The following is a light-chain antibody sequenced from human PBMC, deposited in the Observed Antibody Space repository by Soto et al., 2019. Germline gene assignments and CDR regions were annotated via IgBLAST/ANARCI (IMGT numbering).Light chain of an antibody. CDR1: SSNIGAGYG. CDR2: DNS. J-gene: IGLJ1*01. CDR3: QSYDSSLSGSKV. Sequence: QPVLTQPPSVSGAPGQRVTISCTGSSSNIGAGYGVHWYQQLPGTAPKLLIYDNSNRPSGVPDRFSGSKSGTSASLAITGLQAEDEADYYCQSYDSSLSGSKVFGTGAKLTVL. V-gene: IGLV1-40*01.